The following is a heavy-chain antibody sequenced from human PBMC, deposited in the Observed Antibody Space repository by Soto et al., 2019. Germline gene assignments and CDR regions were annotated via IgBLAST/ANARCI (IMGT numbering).Heavy chain of an antibody. D-gene: IGHD6-19*01. Sequence: QGQLVQSGAEVKKPGASVKVSCKASGYTFTSYAMHWVRQAPGQRLEWMGWINAGNGNTKYSQKFKGRVTITRDTSASTAYMELSSVRYEDTAGYYCARSCGIAVDDYWGQGTLVTVSS. J-gene: IGHJ4*02. CDR1: GYTFTSYA. V-gene: IGHV1-3*01. CDR3: ARSCGIAVDDY. CDR2: INAGNGNT.